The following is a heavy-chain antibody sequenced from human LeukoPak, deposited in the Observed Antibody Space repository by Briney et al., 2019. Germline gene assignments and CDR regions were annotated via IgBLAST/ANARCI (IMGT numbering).Heavy chain of an antibody. Sequence: GGSLRLSCAASGLTFSSYAMSWVRQAPGKGLEWVSAISGSGGSTYYADSVKGRFTISRDNSKNTLYLQMNSLRAEDTAVYYCAKPTWDYYDSSGLDYWGQGTLVTVSS. J-gene: IGHJ4*02. CDR2: ISGSGGST. D-gene: IGHD3-22*01. CDR1: GLTFSSYA. CDR3: AKPTWDYYDSSGLDY. V-gene: IGHV3-23*01.